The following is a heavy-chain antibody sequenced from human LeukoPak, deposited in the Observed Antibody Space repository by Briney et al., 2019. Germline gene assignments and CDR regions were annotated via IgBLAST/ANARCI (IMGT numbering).Heavy chain of an antibody. CDR1: GFTFSSYA. V-gene: IGHV3-30-3*01. CDR3: ARDTQLVSYYFDY. D-gene: IGHD6-13*01. CDR2: ISYDGSNK. Sequence: GGSLRLSCAASGFTFSSYAMPWVRQAPGKGLEWVAVISYDGSNKYYADSVKGRFTISRDNSKNTLYLQMNSLRAEDTAVYYCARDTQLVSYYFDYWGQGTLVTVSS. J-gene: IGHJ4*02.